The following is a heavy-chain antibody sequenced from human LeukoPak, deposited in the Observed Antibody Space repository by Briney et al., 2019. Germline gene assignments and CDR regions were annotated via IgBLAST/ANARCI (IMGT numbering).Heavy chain of an antibody. Sequence: SVKVSCKASGGTFSSYAISWVRQAPGQGLEWMGGIIPIFGTANYAQKFQGRVTITADESTSTAYMELSSLRSEDTAVYYCARRPARGDAFDIWGQGTMVTVSS. V-gene: IGHV1-69*01. CDR3: ARRPARGDAFDI. CDR2: IIPIFGTA. J-gene: IGHJ3*02. CDR1: GGTFSSYA.